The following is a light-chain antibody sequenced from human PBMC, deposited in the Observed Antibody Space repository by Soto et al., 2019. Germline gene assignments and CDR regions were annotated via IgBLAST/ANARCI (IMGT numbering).Light chain of an antibody. Sequence: QAVLTQPASASGSPGQSISISCTGPSSDVGDYISVSWFQQHPGKAPKLMIYEVSNRPSGVSNRFSGSKSANTASLTISGLQAEDEADYYCTSYTSSTTLYVFGTGTKLTVL. J-gene: IGLJ1*01. CDR2: EVS. CDR3: TSYTSSTTLYV. CDR1: SSDVGDYIS. V-gene: IGLV2-14*01.